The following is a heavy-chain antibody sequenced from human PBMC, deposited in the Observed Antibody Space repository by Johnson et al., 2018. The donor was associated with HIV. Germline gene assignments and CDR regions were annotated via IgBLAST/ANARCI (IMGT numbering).Heavy chain of an antibody. V-gene: IGHV3-30-3*01. CDR3: ARDPPGTTAGAFDI. D-gene: IGHD1-7*01. J-gene: IGHJ3*02. CDR1: GFTFSTYA. CDR2: ISYDGINK. Sequence: QEKLVESGGGVVQPGRSLRLSCAASGFTFSTYAMHWVRQAPGKGLEWVTIISYDGINKYYADSVKGRFTISRDNSKDTLYLQMHSLRPEDTALYYCARDPPGTTAGAFDIWGQGTMVTVSS.